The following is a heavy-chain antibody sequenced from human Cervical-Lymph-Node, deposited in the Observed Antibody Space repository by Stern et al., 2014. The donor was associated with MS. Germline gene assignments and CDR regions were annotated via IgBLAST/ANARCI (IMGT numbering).Heavy chain of an antibody. CDR3: ARVTEFLRFFYPDY. CDR2: ISYSGNT. D-gene: IGHD3-3*01. Sequence: VQLVESGPGLVKPSQTLSLTCTVSGGSVSSGSRYWSWIRQHPGTGLEWIGYISYSGNTYYSPSLQSRLTISMETSKNQFSLKLRSVTATDTAIYYCARVTEFLRFFYPDYWGQGTLVTVSS. V-gene: IGHV4-31*03. CDR1: GGSVSSGSRY. J-gene: IGHJ4*02.